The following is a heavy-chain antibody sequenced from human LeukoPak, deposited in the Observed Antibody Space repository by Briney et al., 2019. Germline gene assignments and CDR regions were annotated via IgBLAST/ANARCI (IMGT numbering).Heavy chain of an antibody. D-gene: IGHD4-23*01. CDR1: GDSVSTASNA. V-gene: IGHV6-1*01. Sequence: SETLSLTCAISGDSVSTASNAWYWIRQSPSRGLEWLGRTYYNSKWYTDYAVSVSGRTTINPDTSRNQLSLQLSFVTPEDTAVYYCARGWRRNSAFDYWGQGTLVTVSP. CDR3: ARGWRRNSAFDY. J-gene: IGHJ4*02. CDR2: TYYNSKWYT.